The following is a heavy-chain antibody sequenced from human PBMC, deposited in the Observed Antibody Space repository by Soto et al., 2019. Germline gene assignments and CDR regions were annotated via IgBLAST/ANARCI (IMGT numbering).Heavy chain of an antibody. CDR2: FSWDGGST. V-gene: IGHV3-43D*04. Sequence: GVWLRLSCAASACTFDDYAMHWVRQAPGKGLEWVSLFSWDGGSTYYADSVKGRFTISRDNSKYSLYLQMYSLGAEDTALYYCAKDGPDCYDSSGYADVWGQGT. D-gene: IGHD3-22*01. J-gene: IGHJ4*02. CDR3: AKDGPDCYDSSGYADV. CDR1: ACTFDDYA.